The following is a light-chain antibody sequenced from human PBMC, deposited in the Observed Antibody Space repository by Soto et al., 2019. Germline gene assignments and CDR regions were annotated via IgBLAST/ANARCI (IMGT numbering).Light chain of an antibody. CDR3: QKYTTVPA. Sequence: DIQMTQSPSSLSASVGDRVTITCRASQGISNYLDWYQQIPGKVPKLLISAASTLQSGEPSRFSGSGCGTDFTLTISSLQPEDVATYYCQKYTTVPAFGGGTKVEIK. J-gene: IGKJ4*01. CDR1: QGISNY. CDR2: AAS. V-gene: IGKV1-27*01.